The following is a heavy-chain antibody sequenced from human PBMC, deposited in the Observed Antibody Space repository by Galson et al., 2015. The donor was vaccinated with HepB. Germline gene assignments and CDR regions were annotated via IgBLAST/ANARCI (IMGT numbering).Heavy chain of an antibody. CDR3: ARTLYSSSWYRPNYGMDV. CDR2: ISSSSSYT. Sequence: SLRLSCAASGFTFSDYYMSWIRQAPGKGLEWVSYISSSSSYTNYADSVKGRFTISRDNAKNSLYLQMNSLRAEDTAVYYCARTLYSSSWYRPNYGMDVWGQGTTVTVSS. CDR1: GFTFSDYY. J-gene: IGHJ6*02. V-gene: IGHV3-11*06. D-gene: IGHD6-13*01.